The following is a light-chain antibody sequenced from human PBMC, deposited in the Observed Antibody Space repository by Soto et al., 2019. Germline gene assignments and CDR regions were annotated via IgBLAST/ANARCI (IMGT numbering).Light chain of an antibody. CDR1: SSNIGAGYD. CDR2: GNS. J-gene: IGLJ1*01. V-gene: IGLV1-40*01. Sequence: LTQPPSVSGAPGQRVTISCTGSSSNIGAGYDVHWYQQLPGTAPKLLIYGNSNRPSGVPDRFSGSKSGTSASLAITGLQAEDEADYYCQSYDSSLSGYVFGTGTKVTV. CDR3: QSYDSSLSGYV.